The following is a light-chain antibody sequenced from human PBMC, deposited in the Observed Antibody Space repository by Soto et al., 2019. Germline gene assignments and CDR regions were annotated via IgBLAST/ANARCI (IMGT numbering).Light chain of an antibody. CDR1: QSVSNSY. Sequence: ESGLPQSACRVSCSAGERATLSCRASQSVSNSYLAWYQQKRGQAPRLVIYGASSRATGVPDRFSGSGSGTDFTLTISRLETEDFAVYHCQQYGSSPTTFGQGTKVDIK. V-gene: IGKV3-20*01. CDR3: QQYGSSPTT. J-gene: IGKJ1*01. CDR2: GAS.